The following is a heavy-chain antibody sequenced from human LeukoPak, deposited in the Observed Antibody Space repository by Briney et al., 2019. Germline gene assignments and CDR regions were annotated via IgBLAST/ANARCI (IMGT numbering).Heavy chain of an antibody. J-gene: IGHJ6*03. Sequence: GGSLRLSCAASVFTFITYGIQWVRQAPGKGLEWVALIRYDGSNTYYADSVRGRFTVSIDNSKSTLYLQMNSLRLEDTAVYYCGKGEPYSDFCICSSGYIGGRGKGAKVTGFS. CDR1: VFTFITYG. V-gene: IGHV3-30*02. CDR3: GKGEPYSDFCICSSGYIGG. D-gene: IGHD3-3*01. CDR2: IRYDGSNT.